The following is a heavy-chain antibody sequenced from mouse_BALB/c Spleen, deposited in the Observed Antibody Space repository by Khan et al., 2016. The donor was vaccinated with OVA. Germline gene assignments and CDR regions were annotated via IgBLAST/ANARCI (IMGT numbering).Heavy chain of an antibody. J-gene: IGHJ4*01. CDR3: VRPYVNYGYYDMDY. CDR1: GFTFNTYA. CDR2: IRSKSNNYAK. V-gene: IGHV10-1*02. D-gene: IGHD2-10*02. Sequence: EVQLVESGGGLVQPKGSLKLSCAASGFTFNTYAMNWVRQAPGKGLEWVARIRSKSNNYAKYYADSVKDRLIISRDDSQSMHYLQMSNLKTEDTAMYYCVRPYVNYGYYDMDYWGHGTSVTVSS.